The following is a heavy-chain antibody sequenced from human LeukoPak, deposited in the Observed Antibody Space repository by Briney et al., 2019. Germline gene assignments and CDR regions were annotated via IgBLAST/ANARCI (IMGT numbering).Heavy chain of an antibody. V-gene: IGHV3-21*01. J-gene: IGHJ4*02. D-gene: IGHD2-21*01. CDR2: ISSSSSYI. CDR1: GFTFSSYS. CDR3: ARVYSDGGWCTTN. Sequence: GGSLRLSCAASGFTFSSYSMNWVRQAPGKGLEWVSSISSSSSYIYYADSVKGRFTISRDNAKNSLYLQMNSLRAEDTAVYYCARVYSDGGWCTTNWGQGTLVTVSS.